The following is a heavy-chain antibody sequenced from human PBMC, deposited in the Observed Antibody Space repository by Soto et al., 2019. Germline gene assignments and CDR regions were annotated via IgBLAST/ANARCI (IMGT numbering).Heavy chain of an antibody. CDR2: IYYSGST. CDR3: ASENLGYCSSTSCYAFDY. V-gene: IGHV4-59*12. D-gene: IGHD2-2*01. J-gene: IGHJ4*02. Sequence: PSETLSLTYTVSGGSISSYYWSWIRQPPGKGLEWIGYIYYSGSTNYNPSLKSRVTISVDASKNQFSLKLSSVTAADTAVYFCASENLGYCSSTSCYAFDYWGQGTLVTV. CDR1: GGSISSYY.